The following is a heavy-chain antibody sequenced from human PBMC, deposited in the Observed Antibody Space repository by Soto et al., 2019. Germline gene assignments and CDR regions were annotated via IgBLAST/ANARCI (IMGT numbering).Heavy chain of an antibody. CDR1: GGSISSSSYY. CDR3: ARHGRVYYYYGMDV. J-gene: IGHJ6*02. CDR2: IYYGGGT. V-gene: IGHV4-39*01. Sequence: QLQLQESGPGLVKPSETLSLTCTVSGGSISSSSYYWGWIRQPPGKGLEWIGSIYYGGGTYYNPSLQSRVTISVDTSKTQFSLKLSSVTAADTAVYYCARHGRVYYYYGMDVWGRGTTVTVSS.